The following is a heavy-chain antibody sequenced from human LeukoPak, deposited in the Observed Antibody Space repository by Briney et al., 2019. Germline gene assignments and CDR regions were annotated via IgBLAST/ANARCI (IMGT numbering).Heavy chain of an antibody. D-gene: IGHD3-10*01. J-gene: IGHJ6*04. CDR3: AKVYGSGSYYPYYYGMDV. CDR2: ISGSGGST. CDR1: GFTFSSYA. Sequence: GGSLRLSCAASGFTFSSYAMSWVRQAPGKGLEWVSAISGSGGSTYYADSVKGRFTIPRDNSKNTLYLQMNSLRAEDTAVYYCAKVYGSGSYYPYYYGMDVWGKGTTVTVSS. V-gene: IGHV3-23*01.